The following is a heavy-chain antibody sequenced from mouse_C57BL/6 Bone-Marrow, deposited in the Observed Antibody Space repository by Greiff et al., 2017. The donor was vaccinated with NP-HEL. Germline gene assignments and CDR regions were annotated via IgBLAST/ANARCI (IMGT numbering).Heavy chain of an antibody. Sequence: EVHLVESGGGLVKPGGSLKLSCAASGFTFSDYGMHWVRQAPEKGLEWVAYISSGSSTIYYADTVKGRFTISRDNAKNTLFLQMTSLRSEDTAMYYCARALITTVVVDYWGQGTTLTVSS. CDR2: ISSGSSTI. CDR1: GFTFSDYG. V-gene: IGHV5-17*01. J-gene: IGHJ2*01. D-gene: IGHD1-1*01. CDR3: ARALITTVVVDY.